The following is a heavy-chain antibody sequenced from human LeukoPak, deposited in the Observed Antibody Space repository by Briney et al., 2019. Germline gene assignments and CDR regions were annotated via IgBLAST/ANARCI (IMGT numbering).Heavy chain of an antibody. CDR1: GGSISSSNW. J-gene: IGHJ3*02. Sequence: SGTLSLTCAVSGGSISSSNWWSWVRQPPGKGLEWIGEIYHSGSTNYNPSLKSRVTISVDKSKNQFSLKLSSVTAADTAVYYCARGPGGIAAAGTDAFDIWGQGTMVTVSS. D-gene: IGHD6-13*01. CDR3: ARGPGGIAAAGTDAFDI. CDR2: IYHSGST. V-gene: IGHV4-4*02.